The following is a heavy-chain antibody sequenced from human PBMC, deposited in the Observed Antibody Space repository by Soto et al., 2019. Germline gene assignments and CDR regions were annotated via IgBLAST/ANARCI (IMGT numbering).Heavy chain of an antibody. D-gene: IGHD5-12*01. CDR3: ARDNIVSKGYGMDV. V-gene: IGHV4-4*07. CDR2: IHTSGTF. Sequence: SETLSLTCTVSGGSISGSYWSWVRQPAGKRLEWIGHIHTSGTFNYNPSLKSRVTMSVDTSKNQFSLKLSSVTAADTAVYFCARDNIVSKGYGMDVCGQRTTVTVSS. CDR1: GGSISGSY. J-gene: IGHJ6*02.